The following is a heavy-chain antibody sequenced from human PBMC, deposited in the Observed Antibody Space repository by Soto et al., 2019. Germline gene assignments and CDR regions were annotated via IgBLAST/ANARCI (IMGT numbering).Heavy chain of an antibody. D-gene: IGHD3-10*01. CDR1: GYTFTGYY. CDR2: INPNSGGT. CDR3: ARLFTRSDYYGSSLDAFDI. V-gene: IGHV1-2*04. Sequence: ASVKVSCKASGYTFTGYYMHWVRRAPGQGLEWMGWINPNSGGTNYAQKYQGWVTMTRDTSISTAYMELSRLRSDDKAVYYCARLFTRSDYYGSSLDAFDIWGQGTMVTVSS. J-gene: IGHJ3*02.